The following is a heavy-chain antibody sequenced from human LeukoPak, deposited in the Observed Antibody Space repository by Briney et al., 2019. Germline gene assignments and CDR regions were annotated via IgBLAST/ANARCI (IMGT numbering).Heavy chain of an antibody. CDR1: GFTFSNYA. Sequence: GGSLGLSCAASGFTFSNYAMSWVRQAPGKGLEWVSSISGSGGSTNYADAVKGRFTISRDNSKNTLYLQMNSLRAEDTAKYYCAKGKGGHTTYDAFDIWGQGTMVTVSS. CDR3: AKGKGGHTTYDAFDI. D-gene: IGHD2-15*01. V-gene: IGHV3-23*01. CDR2: ISGSGGST. J-gene: IGHJ3*02.